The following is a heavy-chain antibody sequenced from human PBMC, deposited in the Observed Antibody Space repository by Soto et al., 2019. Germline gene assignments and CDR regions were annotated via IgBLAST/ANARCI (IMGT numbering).Heavy chain of an antibody. CDR2: ISGSGASK. D-gene: IGHD3-22*01. CDR3: ARTRLYYSGGYHRDCFEI. V-gene: IGHV3-23*01. Sequence: LRLSCAASGFPFRSYTMNWVRQSPGKGLEWVSGISGSGASKYSADSVKGRFTISRENSLDTLFLQIASLRAEDTAVYYCARTRLYYSGGYHRDCFEIWGQGTMVTVSS. J-gene: IGHJ3*02. CDR1: GFPFRSYT.